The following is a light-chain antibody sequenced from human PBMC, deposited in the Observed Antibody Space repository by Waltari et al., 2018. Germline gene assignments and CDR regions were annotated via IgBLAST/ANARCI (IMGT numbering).Light chain of an antibody. J-gene: IGKJ1*01. CDR1: QSVSSN. CDR3: QYSGT. CDR2: GAS. Sequence: RAPLACRASQSVSSNLAWYQQKPGQAPRLLIYGASTRATGIPARFSGSGSGTEFTLTISSLQSEDFAVYYCQYSGTFGQGTKVEIK. V-gene: IGKV3-15*01.